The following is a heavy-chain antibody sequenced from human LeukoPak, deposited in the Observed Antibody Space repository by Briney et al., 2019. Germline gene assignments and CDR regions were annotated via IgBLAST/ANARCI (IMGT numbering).Heavy chain of an antibody. J-gene: IGHJ4*02. D-gene: IGHD3-16*01. V-gene: IGHV1-2*02. Sequence: ASVKVSCKASGYTFTDYYMHWVRQAPGQGLEWMGWINPDSGDTYYAQKFQGSITMTRDTSITTAYMELTRLTSDDTAVYYCEKENIIGGIVDGEDCWGQGTLVTVSS. CDR1: GYTFTDYY. CDR3: EKENIIGGIVDGEDC. CDR2: INPDSGDT.